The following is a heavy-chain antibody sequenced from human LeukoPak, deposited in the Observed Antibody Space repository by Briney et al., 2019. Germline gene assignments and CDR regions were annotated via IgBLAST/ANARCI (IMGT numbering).Heavy chain of an antibody. D-gene: IGHD3-22*01. CDR2: LYPGVST. J-gene: IGHJ6*03. CDR1: GGPIYSYY. V-gene: IGHV4-4*07. Sequence: SETLSLTCTVSGGPIYSYYWSWVRQSAGKGLEWIGRLYPGVSTDYNPSFKGRVTMSLVTSKKQFALKLSDVTAADTAVYYCARLKFYDSTGYSPSHYMDVWGKGTTVTVSS. CDR3: ARLKFYDSTGYSPSHYMDV.